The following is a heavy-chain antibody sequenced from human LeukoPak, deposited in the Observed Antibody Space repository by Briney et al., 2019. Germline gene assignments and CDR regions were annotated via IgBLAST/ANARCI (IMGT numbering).Heavy chain of an antibody. CDR3: ARDWTTVTFPDAFDI. D-gene: IGHD4-17*01. V-gene: IGHV3-21*01. J-gene: IGHJ3*02. CDR1: GFTFSNYN. Sequence: GSLRLSCAASGFTFSNYNMNWVRQAPGKGLEWVPSISSTRSSYIYYAESVKGRFTISRDNAKHSLYLQMSSLRAEDTAVYYCARDWTTVTFPDAFDIWGQGTMVTVSS. CDR2: ISSTRSSYI.